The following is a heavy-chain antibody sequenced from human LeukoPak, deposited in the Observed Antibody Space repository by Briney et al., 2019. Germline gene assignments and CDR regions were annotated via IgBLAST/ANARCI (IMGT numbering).Heavy chain of an antibody. V-gene: IGHV1-18*01. J-gene: IGHJ6*03. CDR3: ARDPAGVVPAAIDDNIRYFDWLLYPYYYYYMDV. D-gene: IGHD3-9*01. Sequence: ASVKVSCKASGYTFTSYGISWVRQAPGQGLEWMGWISAYNGNTNYAQKLQGRVTMTTDTSTSTAYMELRSLRSDDTAVYYCARDPAGVVPAAIDDNIRYFDWLLYPYYYYYMDVWGKGTTVTVSS. CDR2: ISAYNGNT. CDR1: GYTFTSYG.